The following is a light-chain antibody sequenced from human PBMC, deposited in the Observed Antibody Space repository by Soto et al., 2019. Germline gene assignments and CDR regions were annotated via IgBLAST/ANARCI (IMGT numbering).Light chain of an antibody. CDR2: FND. CDR3: AAWDDRLSGDV. CDR1: SANVAVNY. J-gene: IGLJ1*01. Sequence: QSVLTQPPSASGTPGQRVTISCSGSSANVAVNYVYWYQQLPGTAPKLLIYFNDQRPSGVPDRFSGSKSGTSASLSISGLLSEDEADYYCAAWDDRLSGDVFGTGTKLPVL. V-gene: IGLV1-47*02.